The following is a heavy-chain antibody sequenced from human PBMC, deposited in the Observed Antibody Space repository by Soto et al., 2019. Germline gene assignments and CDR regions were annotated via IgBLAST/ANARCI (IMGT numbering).Heavy chain of an antibody. CDR2: IYTSGST. V-gene: IGHV4-4*07. CDR1: GGSISSYY. J-gene: IGHJ5*02. CDR3: ARVCYYGSGSYYSTHNWFDP. D-gene: IGHD3-10*01. Sequence: QVQLQESGPGLVKPSETLSLTCTVSGGSISSYYWSWIRQPAGKGLEWIGRIYTSGSTNYNPSLKSRVTMSVETSKNQFSLKLSSVTAADTAVYYCARVCYYGSGSYYSTHNWFDPWGQGTLVTVSS.